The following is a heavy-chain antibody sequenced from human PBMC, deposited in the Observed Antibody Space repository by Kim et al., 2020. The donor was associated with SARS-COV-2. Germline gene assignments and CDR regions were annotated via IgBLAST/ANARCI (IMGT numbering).Heavy chain of an antibody. CDR1: GYRFTSYW. CDR3: AREPEKGYYSSSQGG. J-gene: IGHJ4*02. CDR2: IDPSDSYT. Sequence: GESLKISCKGSGYRFTSYWINWVRQMPGKGLEWMGRIDPSDSYTDYSPSFQGHVTISADKSISTAYLRWSSLKASDTAMYYCAREPEKGYYSSSQGGWGQGTLVTVSS. D-gene: IGHD6-6*01. V-gene: IGHV5-10-1*01.